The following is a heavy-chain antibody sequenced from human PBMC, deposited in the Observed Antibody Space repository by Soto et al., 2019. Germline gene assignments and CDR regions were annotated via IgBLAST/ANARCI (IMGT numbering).Heavy chain of an antibody. J-gene: IGHJ6*02. D-gene: IGHD2-15*01. CDR1: GFTFSSYA. Sequence: QVQLVESGGGVVQPGRSLRLSCAASGFTFSSYAMHWVRQAPGKGLEWVAVISYDGSNKYYADSVKGRFTISRDNSKNTLYLQMNSLRAEDTAVYYCARDLVVAATSYYYYYYGMDVWGQGTTVTVSS. V-gene: IGHV3-30-3*01. CDR3: ARDLVVAATSYYYYYYGMDV. CDR2: ISYDGSNK.